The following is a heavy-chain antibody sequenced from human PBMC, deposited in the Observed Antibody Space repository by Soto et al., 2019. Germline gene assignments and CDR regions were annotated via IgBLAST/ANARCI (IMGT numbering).Heavy chain of an antibody. CDR3: ATTPVLVVAAPGLG. CDR2: IDPSDSYT. D-gene: IGHD2-15*01. J-gene: IGHJ4*02. CDR1: GYSFTSYW. V-gene: IGHV5-10-1*03. Sequence: EVQLVQSGAEVKKPGESLRISCKGSGYSFTSYWISWVRQMPGKGLEWLGRIDPSDSYTNYSPSFQGHVTISADKSISTAYLQWRSLKSSDTAMYYCATTPVLVVAAPGLGWGQGTLVTVSS.